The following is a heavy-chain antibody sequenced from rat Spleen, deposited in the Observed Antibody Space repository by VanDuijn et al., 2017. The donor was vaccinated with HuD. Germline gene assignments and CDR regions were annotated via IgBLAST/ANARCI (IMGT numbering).Heavy chain of an antibody. J-gene: IGHJ2*01. Sequence: EVQLVESGGGLVQPGRSLKLSCEASGFTFSNYGMAWVRQAPTKALEWVATISYDAFITYYRDSVKGRFSISRDNAKSTLYLQMDSLRSEDTATYYCSKWGDSGYFDYWGQGVMVTVSS. D-gene: IGHD4-3*01. CDR3: SKWGDSGYFDY. CDR2: ISYDAFIT. CDR1: GFTFSNYG. V-gene: IGHV5-29*01.